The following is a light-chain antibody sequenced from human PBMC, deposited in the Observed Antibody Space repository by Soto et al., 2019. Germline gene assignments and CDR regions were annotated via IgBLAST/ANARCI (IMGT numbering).Light chain of an antibody. J-gene: IGKJ4*01. V-gene: IGKV1-39*01. CDR2: AAS. CDR1: QTISRN. Sequence: DIQMTQSPSSLSASVGDTITITCRASQTISRNLNWYQQKPGKAPKLLIHAASNLHSGVPSRFSGSGSGTDFTLTSSSLQPEDSATYYCQQTYSTPVTFGGGTKVEIK. CDR3: QQTYSTPVT.